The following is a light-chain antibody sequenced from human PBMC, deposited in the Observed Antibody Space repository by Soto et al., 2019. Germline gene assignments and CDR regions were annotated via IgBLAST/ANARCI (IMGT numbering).Light chain of an antibody. CDR1: QDISGW. V-gene: IGKV1-39*01. CDR2: DAS. CDR3: QQSYCTTWT. J-gene: IGKJ1*01. Sequence: PLTQSPSTLSASVGDRVIITCRASQDISGWLAWYQQKPGKAPKLLVFDASSLEDGVPSRFSGSGSETDFTLTISSLQPEDFATYSCQQSYCTTWTVGQGTKVDNK.